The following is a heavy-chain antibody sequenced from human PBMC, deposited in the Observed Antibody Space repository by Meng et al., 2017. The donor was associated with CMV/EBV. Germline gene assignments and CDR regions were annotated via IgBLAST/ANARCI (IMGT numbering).Heavy chain of an antibody. CDR3: ARGVGVTIFGVANNY. J-gene: IGHJ4*02. CDR1: GYSFTSYW. CDR2: IYPGDSDT. V-gene: IGHV5-51*01. Sequence: GESLKISCKDSGYSFTSYWIGWVRQMPGKGLEWMGIIYPGDSDTRYSPSFQGQVTISADKSISTAYLQWSSLKASDTAMYYCARGVGVTIFGVANNYWGQETLVTVSS. D-gene: IGHD3-3*01.